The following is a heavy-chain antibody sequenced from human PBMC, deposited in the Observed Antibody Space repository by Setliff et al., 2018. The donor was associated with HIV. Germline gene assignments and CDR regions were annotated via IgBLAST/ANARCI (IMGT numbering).Heavy chain of an antibody. J-gene: IGHJ4*02. CDR1: GFTFSTYW. D-gene: IGHD3-10*01. V-gene: IGHV3-7*01. CDR2: INQYGSEK. Sequence: GGSLRLSCAASGFTFSTYWMSWVRQAPGKGLEWVANINQYGSEKYYVDSVKGRLTISRDNAKKSLDLQMNSLRVDDTAVYYCARPGRSNYWDSFDYWGQGILVTVSS. CDR3: ARPGRSNYWDSFDY.